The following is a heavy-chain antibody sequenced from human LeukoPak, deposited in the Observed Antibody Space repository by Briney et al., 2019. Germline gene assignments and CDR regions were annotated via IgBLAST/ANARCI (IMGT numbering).Heavy chain of an antibody. CDR1: GGTFSSYA. V-gene: IGHV1-69*04. J-gene: IGHJ3*02. Sequence: ASVKVSCKASGGTFSSYAISWVRQALGQGLEWMGRIIPILGIANYAQKFQGRVTITADKSTSTAYMELSSLRSEDTAVYYCASTPRGLDAFDIWGQGTMVTVSS. D-gene: IGHD3-10*01. CDR3: ASTPRGLDAFDI. CDR2: IIPILGIA.